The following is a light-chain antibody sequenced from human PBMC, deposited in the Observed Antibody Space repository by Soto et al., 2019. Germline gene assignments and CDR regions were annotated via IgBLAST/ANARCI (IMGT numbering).Light chain of an antibody. V-gene: IGLV3-21*04. CDR3: QVWDKTNDHSGV. CDR1: NIGSES. Sequence: SYELTQSPSVSVAPGKTARIPCGGNNIGSESVHWYQHKPGQAPVLVMFYDRVRPSGIPERFSGSNSGNTATLTISRVEAGDEADYYCQVWDKTNDHSGVFGGGTKVTVL. CDR2: YDR. J-gene: IGLJ2*01.